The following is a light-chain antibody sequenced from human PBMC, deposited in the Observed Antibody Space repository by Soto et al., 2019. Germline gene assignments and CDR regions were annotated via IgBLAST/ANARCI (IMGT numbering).Light chain of an antibody. CDR1: QSIGSSY. J-gene: IGKJ5*01. CDR3: QQYSSSPIT. Sequence: EVVLTQSTGTLSLSSGERATLSCRASQSIGSSYLAWYQQKPGQAPRLLIYGASSRATGIPDRFSGGGSGTDFSLTISRLDPEDFAVYYCQQYSSSPITFGQGTRLENK. CDR2: GAS. V-gene: IGKV3-20*01.